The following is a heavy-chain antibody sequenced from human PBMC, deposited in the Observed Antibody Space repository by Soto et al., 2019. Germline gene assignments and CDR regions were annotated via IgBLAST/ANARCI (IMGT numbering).Heavy chain of an antibody. Sequence: SETLSLTCTVSGDSISSSYWNWFRQSPGKGLEWIGYIYSSGSTNYNPSLKSRVTISVDTSKNQFSLKLSSLIAADTAVYYCARHSPPLFYASGPWDVWGQGTTATVSS. V-gene: IGHV4-59*08. J-gene: IGHJ6*02. CDR1: GDSISSSY. D-gene: IGHD3-10*01. CDR2: IYSSGST. CDR3: ARHSPPLFYASGPWDV.